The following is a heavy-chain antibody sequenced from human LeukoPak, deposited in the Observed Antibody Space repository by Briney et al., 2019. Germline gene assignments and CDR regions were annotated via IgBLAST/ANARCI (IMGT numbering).Heavy chain of an antibody. V-gene: IGHV1-69*13. CDR2: IIPIFGTA. CDR1: GYTFTDYY. J-gene: IGHJ4*02. D-gene: IGHD3-9*01. Sequence: VASVKVSCKASGYTFTDYYMHWVRQAPGQGLEWMGGIIPIFGTANYAQKFQGRVTITADESTSTAYMELSSLRSEDTAVYYCARVPSGWLFYFDYWGQGTLVTVSS. CDR3: ARVPSGWLFYFDY.